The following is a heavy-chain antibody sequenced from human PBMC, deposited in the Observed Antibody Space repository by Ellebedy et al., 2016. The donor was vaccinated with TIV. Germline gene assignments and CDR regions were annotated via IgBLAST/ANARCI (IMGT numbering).Heavy chain of an antibody. J-gene: IGHJ6*02. CDR3: ARDPGGMDV. V-gene: IGHV4-31*02. CDR2: IYYSGST. Sequence: SWVRQAPGKGLEWIGYIYYSGSTYYNPSLKSRVTISVDTSKNQFSLKLSSVTAADTAVYYCARDPGGMDVWGQGTTVTVSS. D-gene: IGHD2-8*02.